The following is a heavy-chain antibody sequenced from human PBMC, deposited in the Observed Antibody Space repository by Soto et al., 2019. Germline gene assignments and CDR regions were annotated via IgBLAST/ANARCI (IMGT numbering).Heavy chain of an antibody. CDR3: VKDGDRDVLLWFGELFAFWFDP. CDR2: ISSNGGST. CDR1: GFTFSSYA. J-gene: IGHJ5*02. V-gene: IGHV3-64D*08. D-gene: IGHD3-10*01. Sequence: GGSLRLSCSASGFTFSSYAMHWVRQAPGKGLEYVSAISSNGGSTYYADSVKGSFTISRDNSKNTLYLQMSSMRAEDTAVYYCVKDGDRDVLLWFGELFAFWFDPWGQGTLVTVSS.